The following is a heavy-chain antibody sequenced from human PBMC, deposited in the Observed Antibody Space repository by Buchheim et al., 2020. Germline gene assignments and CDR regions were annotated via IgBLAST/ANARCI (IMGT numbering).Heavy chain of an antibody. J-gene: IGHJ6*02. Sequence: EVQLVQSGAEVKKPGESLRISCKGSGYSFTSYWISWVRQMPGKALEWMGRIDPSDSYTNYSPSFQGHVTISADKSISTAYPQWSSLKASDTAMYYCATPGGNSPRRGYYYGMDVWGQGTT. CDR3: ATPGGNSPRRGYYYGMDV. D-gene: IGHD4-23*01. CDR2: IDPSDSYT. V-gene: IGHV5-10-1*01. CDR1: GYSFTSYW.